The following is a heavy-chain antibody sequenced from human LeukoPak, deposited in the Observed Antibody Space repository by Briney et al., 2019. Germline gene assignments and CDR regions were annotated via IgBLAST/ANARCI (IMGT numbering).Heavy chain of an antibody. Sequence: GGSLRLSCAASGFTFSTYAMGWVRQAPGKGLEWVSSIKGGGGDPFYADSVKGRFTISRDNSKNTLFLQLSSLRAEDTAVYYCAKGGHDFSPFYWWGQGTLVTVSS. CDR3: AKGGHDFSPFYW. CDR2: IKGGGGDP. CDR1: GFTFSTYA. D-gene: IGHD4-11*01. J-gene: IGHJ4*02. V-gene: IGHV3-23*01.